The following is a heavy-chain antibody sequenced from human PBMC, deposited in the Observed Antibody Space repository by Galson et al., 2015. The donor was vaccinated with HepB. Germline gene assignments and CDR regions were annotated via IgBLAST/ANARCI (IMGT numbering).Heavy chain of an antibody. CDR1: GGSISSYY. V-gene: IGHV4-59*01. CDR3: ARGPPVVPAAMHFDY. D-gene: IGHD2-2*01. Sequence: ETLSLTCTVSGGSISSYYWSWIRQPPGKGLEWIGYIYYSGSTNYNPSLKSRVTISVDTSKNQFSLKLSSVTAADTAVYYCARGPPVVPAAMHFDYWGQGTLVTVSS. CDR2: IYYSGST. J-gene: IGHJ4*02.